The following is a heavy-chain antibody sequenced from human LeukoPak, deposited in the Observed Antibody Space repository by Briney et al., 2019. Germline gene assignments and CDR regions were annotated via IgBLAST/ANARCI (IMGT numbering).Heavy chain of an antibody. Sequence: AGGSVRLSCAASGFTFNTVWMTWVRQAPGKGLEWVANIRGDGSEKSYADSVRGRFTISRDNAQNSLFLQMNMLRVEDTAIYYCARLGYASAWSYWYFDLWGRGTLVTVSS. J-gene: IGHJ2*01. V-gene: IGHV3-7*01. CDR2: IRGDGSEK. CDR3: ARLGYASAWSYWYFDL. CDR1: GFTFNTVW. D-gene: IGHD6-19*01.